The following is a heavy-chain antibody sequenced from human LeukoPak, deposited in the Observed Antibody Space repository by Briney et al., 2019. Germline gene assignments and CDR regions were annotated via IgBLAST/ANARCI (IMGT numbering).Heavy chain of an antibody. CDR3: ARGRSLDV. D-gene: IGHD3-10*01. V-gene: IGHV3-7*05. Sequence: GGSLRLTCAASGFSISNYWTSWVRQAPGRGLEWVADINYDGTETTYVASVRGRFTISRDNAKNSLYLQINSLRAEDAAVYYCARGRSLDVWGQGTTVTVSS. J-gene: IGHJ6*02. CDR2: INYDGTET. CDR1: GFSISNYW.